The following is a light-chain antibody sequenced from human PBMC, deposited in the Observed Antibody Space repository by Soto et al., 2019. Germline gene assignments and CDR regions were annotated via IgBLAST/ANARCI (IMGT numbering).Light chain of an antibody. CDR3: QQYNKWPYT. Sequence: EMVMTQSPATLSVSPGERAALSCRASQSVSSNFAWYQQKPGQAPRLLIYGASTRATGIPARFSGSGSGTEFTLTNSSLQSEDFAVYYCQQYNKWPYTFGQGTKLEIK. CDR1: QSVSSN. J-gene: IGKJ2*01. CDR2: GAS. V-gene: IGKV3-15*01.